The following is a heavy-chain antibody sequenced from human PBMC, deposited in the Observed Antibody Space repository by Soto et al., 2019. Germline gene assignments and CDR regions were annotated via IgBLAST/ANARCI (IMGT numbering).Heavy chain of an antibody. CDR3: ASSAGGVTTSGDY. CDR1: GGTFSSYA. V-gene: IGHV1-69*13. D-gene: IGHD4-17*01. J-gene: IGHJ4*02. CDR2: IIPIFGTA. Sequence: SVKVSCKASGGTFSSYAISWVRQAPGQGLEWMGGIIPIFGTANYAQKFQGRVTITADESTSTAYMELSSLRSEDTAVYYCASSAGGVTTSGDYWGQGTLVTVSS.